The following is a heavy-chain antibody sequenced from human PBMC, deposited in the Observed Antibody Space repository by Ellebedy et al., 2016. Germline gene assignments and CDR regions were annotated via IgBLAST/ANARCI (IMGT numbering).Heavy chain of an antibody. CDR1: GFTFSSYA. Sequence: GESLKISCSASGFTFSSYAMHWVRQAPGKGLEYVSAISSNGGSTYYADSVKGRFTISRDNSKNTLYLQMSSLRAEDTAVYYCVKMMIAAAGTGYGMDVWGQGTTVTVSS. V-gene: IGHV3-64D*06. CDR2: ISSNGGST. CDR3: VKMMIAAAGTGYGMDV. D-gene: IGHD6-13*01. J-gene: IGHJ6*02.